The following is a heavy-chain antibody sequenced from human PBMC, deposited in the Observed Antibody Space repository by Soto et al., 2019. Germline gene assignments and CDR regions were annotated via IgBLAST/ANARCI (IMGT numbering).Heavy chain of an antibody. Sequence: TGGSLRLSCAASGFTFSDAWMSWVRQAPGKGLYWVGRIKSKSDGGTTEYAAPVRGRFTISRDDSKNTLYLQMNSLKTEDTAVYYCTTDLWRIAVVVGSTGYFNPWGQGTPVTVSS. V-gene: IGHV3-15*01. CDR3: TTDLWRIAVVVGSTGYFNP. D-gene: IGHD2-15*01. CDR1: GFTFSDAW. CDR2: IKSKSDGGTT. J-gene: IGHJ5*02.